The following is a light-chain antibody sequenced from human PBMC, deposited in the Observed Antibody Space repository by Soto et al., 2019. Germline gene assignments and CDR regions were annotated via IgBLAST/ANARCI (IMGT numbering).Light chain of an antibody. CDR2: DAS. V-gene: IGKV3D-15*01. CDR1: QSVSSN. Sequence: EIVMTQSPATLSVSPGERATFSCWASQSVSSNLAWYQQKPGQAPRLLIYDASNRATGIPARFSGGGSGTEFTLTISSLQSEDSAIYYCQQYKSWPPITFGQGTRLEIK. CDR3: QQYKSWPPIT. J-gene: IGKJ5*01.